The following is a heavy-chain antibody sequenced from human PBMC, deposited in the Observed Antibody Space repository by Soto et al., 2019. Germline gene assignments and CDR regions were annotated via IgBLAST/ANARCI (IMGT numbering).Heavy chain of an antibody. Sequence: ESGGGVVQPGRSLRLSCAASGFTFSSYGMHWVRQAPGKGLEWVAVISYDGSNKYYADSVKGRFTISRDNSKNTLYLQMNSLRAEDTAVYYCANTRGDYEIVDYWGQGTLVTVSS. CDR1: GFTFSSYG. V-gene: IGHV3-30*18. CDR2: ISYDGSNK. D-gene: IGHD4-17*01. CDR3: ANTRGDYEIVDY. J-gene: IGHJ4*02.